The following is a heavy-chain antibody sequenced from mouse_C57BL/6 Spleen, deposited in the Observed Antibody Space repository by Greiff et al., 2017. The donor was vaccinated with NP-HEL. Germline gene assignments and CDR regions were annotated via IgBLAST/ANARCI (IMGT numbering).Heavy chain of an antibody. CDR2: IYPGDGDT. D-gene: IGHD1-1*01. CDR1: GYAFSSSW. J-gene: IGHJ4*01. CDR3: ARRGDYGSRGYAMDY. V-gene: IGHV1-82*01. Sequence: VQLQQSGPELVKPGASVKISCKASGYAFSSSWMNWVKQRPGKGLEWIGRIYPGDGDTNYNGKFKGKATLTADKSSSTAYMQLSSLTSEDSAVYFCARRGDYGSRGYAMDYWGQGTSVTVSS.